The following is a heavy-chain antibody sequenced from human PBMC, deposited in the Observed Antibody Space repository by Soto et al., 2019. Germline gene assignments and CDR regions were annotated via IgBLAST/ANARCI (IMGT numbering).Heavy chain of an antibody. D-gene: IGHD3-22*01. J-gene: IGHJ4*02. CDR1: GIIFGQYA. V-gene: IGHV3-23*01. CDR2: VGPSGAST. CDR3: ARSYYYDSTGYYRTFDY. Sequence: GSLRLSCAASGIIFGQYAMSGVRLAPGKGLEWVSVVGPSGASTFYADSVRGRFTISRDNSENTLYLQMNSLRAADTALYFCARSYYYDSTGYYRTFDYWGPGTLVTVSS.